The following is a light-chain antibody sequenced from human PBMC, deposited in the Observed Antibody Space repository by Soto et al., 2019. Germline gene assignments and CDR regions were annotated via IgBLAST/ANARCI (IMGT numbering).Light chain of an antibody. CDR3: QQYNDWPRT. CDR1: QSVDSR. CDR2: GAS. Sequence: DTVMTQSPVTLSVSPGERATLSCRASQSVDSRLAWYQQKPGQAPRLLIYGASNRATGIPARFTGSGSGTEFTLTISSLQSEDFGFYYCQQYNDWPRTFGQGTKVDIK. J-gene: IGKJ1*01. V-gene: IGKV3-15*01.